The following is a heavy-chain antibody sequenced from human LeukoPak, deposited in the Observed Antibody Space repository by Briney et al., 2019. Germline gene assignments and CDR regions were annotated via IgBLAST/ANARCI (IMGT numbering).Heavy chain of an antibody. J-gene: IGHJ4*02. CDR1: GGSFSGYY. D-gene: IGHD3-10*01. CDR3: ARVHTGSYDY. CDR2: IYYSGST. V-gene: IGHV4-59*01. Sequence: PSETLSLTCAAYGGSFSGYYWSWIRQPPGKGLEWIGYIYYSGSTNYNPSLKSRVTISVDTSKNQFSLKLSSVTAADTAVYYCARVHTGSYDYWGQGTLVTVSS.